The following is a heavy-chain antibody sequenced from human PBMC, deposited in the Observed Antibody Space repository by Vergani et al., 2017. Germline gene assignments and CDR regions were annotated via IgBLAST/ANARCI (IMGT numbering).Heavy chain of an antibody. CDR1: GFTFSSYG. CDR3: ARSFRGLTGYYFRYFDN. D-gene: IGHD3-22*01. CDR2: IWYDGSNK. Sequence: QVQLVESGGGVVQPGRSLRLSCAASGFTFSSYGMHWVRQAPGKGLEWVAVIWYDGSNKYYADSVKGRFTISRDNSKNTLYLQMNSLRAEDTAVYYCARSFRGLTGYYFRYFDNWGQGALVAVSS. J-gene: IGHJ4*02. V-gene: IGHV3-33*01.